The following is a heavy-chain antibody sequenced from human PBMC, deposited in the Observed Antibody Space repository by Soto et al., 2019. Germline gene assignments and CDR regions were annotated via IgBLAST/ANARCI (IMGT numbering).Heavy chain of an antibody. CDR3: TKQSPYSSSWYGVDY. Sequence: EVQLLESGGGLVQPEGSLRLSCAASGFTFSNYGMNWVRQAPGKRLEWVSGISGRGDDTHYADSVKGRFTISRDSSKNTLYLRMNSLRAEDTAVYYCTKQSPYSSSWYGVDYWGQGTLVTVSS. D-gene: IGHD6-13*01. CDR2: ISGRGDDT. V-gene: IGHV3-23*01. J-gene: IGHJ4*02. CDR1: GFTFSNYG.